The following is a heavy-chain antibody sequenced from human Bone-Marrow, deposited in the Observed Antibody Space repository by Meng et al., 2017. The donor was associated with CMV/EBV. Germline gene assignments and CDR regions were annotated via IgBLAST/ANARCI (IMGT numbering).Heavy chain of an antibody. CDR1: GVSLSTSGVG. V-gene: IGHV2-5*02. CDR3: AHTPITMVRGID. CDR2: IYWDDDK. D-gene: IGHD3-10*01. Sequence: ALQELAPTVVKPTQTSTRTCPFSGVSLSTSGVGVGWIRPPPGKALEWLALIYWDDDKRYSPSLKSRLTITKDTSKNQVVLTMTNMDPVDTATYYCAHTPITMVRGIDWGQGTLVTVSS. J-gene: IGHJ4*02.